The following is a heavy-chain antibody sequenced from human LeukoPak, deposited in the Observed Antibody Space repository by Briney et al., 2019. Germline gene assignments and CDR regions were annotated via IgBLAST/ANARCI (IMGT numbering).Heavy chain of an antibody. CDR2: ISSSSSYI. J-gene: IGHJ3*02. Sequence: PGGSLRLSCAASGFTFSSYSMNWVRQAPGKGLEWVSSISSSSSYIYYADSVKGRFTISRDNAKNSLYLQMNSLRAEDTAVYYCARALTHEAAFDIWGQGTMVTVSS. V-gene: IGHV3-21*01. D-gene: IGHD3-9*01. CDR1: GFTFSSYS. CDR3: ARALTHEAAFDI.